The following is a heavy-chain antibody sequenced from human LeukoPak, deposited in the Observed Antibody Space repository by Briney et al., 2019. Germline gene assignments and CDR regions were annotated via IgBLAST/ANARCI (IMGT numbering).Heavy chain of an antibody. CDR1: GESFSVYY. Sequence: SETLSLTCGVYGESFSVYYWTWIRQPPGKGLEWIGESNYRGSTNYNPSLKSRVTISVDTSKNHFSLKLNSVTAADTAVYYCARGLSGPSTGRQLYFDFWGQGTLVTVSS. CDR2: SNYRGST. J-gene: IGHJ4*02. V-gene: IGHV4-34*01. CDR3: ARGLSGPSTGRQLYFDF. D-gene: IGHD3-10*01.